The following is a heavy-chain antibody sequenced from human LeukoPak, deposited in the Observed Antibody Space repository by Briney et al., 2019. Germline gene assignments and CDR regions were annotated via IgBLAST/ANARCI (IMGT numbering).Heavy chain of an antibody. CDR3: ARDGYSSSRINWFDP. CDR1: GYSISSGYY. D-gene: IGHD6-13*01. J-gene: IGHJ5*02. Sequence: SETLSLTCTVSGYSISSGYYGGWIRQPPGKGLEWIGSIYHSGSTYYNPSLKSRVTISVDTSKNQFSLKLSSVTAADTAVYYCARDGYSSSRINWFDPWGQGTLVTVSS. V-gene: IGHV4-38-2*02. CDR2: IYHSGST.